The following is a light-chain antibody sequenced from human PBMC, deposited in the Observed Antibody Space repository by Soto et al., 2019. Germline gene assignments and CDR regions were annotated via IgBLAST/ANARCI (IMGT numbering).Light chain of an antibody. Sequence: QSALTQPASVSGSPGQSITISCTGTSSDVGAYNYVSWYQHHPGKVPKLLIYEVTNRPSGVSDRFSGSKSGTSASLAISGLRSEDEADYYCAVWDDSPDSPSGLSGVFGGGTKLTVL. V-gene: IGLV2-14*01. CDR1: SSDVGAYNY. CDR2: EVT. CDR3: AVWDDSPDSPSGLSGV. J-gene: IGLJ3*02.